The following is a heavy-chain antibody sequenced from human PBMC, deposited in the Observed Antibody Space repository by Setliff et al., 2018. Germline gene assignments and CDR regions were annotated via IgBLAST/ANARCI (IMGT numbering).Heavy chain of an antibody. V-gene: IGHV3-11*04. CDR3: ARMGDATLEGRVVVGAPSMMDTPNPLQPLP. J-gene: IGHJ5*02. CDR1: EFTFTDYY. Sequence: GGSLRLSCTASEFTFTDYYMSWIRQAPGKGLEWVSYISGTASSKYYADSVKGRFTISRDNAKNSLYLQINSLRADDTAVYYCARMGDATLEGRVVVGAPSMMDTPNPLQPLPWG. D-gene: IGHD2-2*01. CDR2: ISGTASSK.